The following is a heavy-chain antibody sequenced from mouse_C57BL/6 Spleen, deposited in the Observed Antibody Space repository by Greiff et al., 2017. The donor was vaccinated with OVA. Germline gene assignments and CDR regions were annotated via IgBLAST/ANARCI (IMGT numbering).Heavy chain of an antibody. CDR1: GYTFTSHW. D-gene: IGHD2-1*01. CDR3: ARNYGNYFDY. J-gene: IGHJ2*01. CDR2: IDPSDSYT. V-gene: IGHV1-59*01. Sequence: QVQLQQPGAELVRPGTSVKLSCKASGYTFTSHWMHWVKQRPGQGLEWIGVIDPSDSYTNYNQKFKGKATLTVDTSSSTAYMQLSSLTSEDSAVYYCARNYGNYFDYWGQGTTLTVSS.